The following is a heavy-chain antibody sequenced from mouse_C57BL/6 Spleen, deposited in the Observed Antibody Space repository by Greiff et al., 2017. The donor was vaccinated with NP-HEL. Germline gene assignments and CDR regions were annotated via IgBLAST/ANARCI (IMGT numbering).Heavy chain of an antibody. D-gene: IGHD2-12*01. CDR3: ALYEYFDY. J-gene: IGHJ2*01. CDR2: INPNNGGT. Sequence: EVQLQQSGPELVKPGASVKISCKASGYTFTDYYMNWVKQSHGKSLEWIGDINPNNGGTSYNQKFKGKATLTVDKSSSTAYMELRSLTSEDSAVYYCALYEYFDYWGQGTTLTVSS. CDR1: GYTFTDYY. V-gene: IGHV1-26*01.